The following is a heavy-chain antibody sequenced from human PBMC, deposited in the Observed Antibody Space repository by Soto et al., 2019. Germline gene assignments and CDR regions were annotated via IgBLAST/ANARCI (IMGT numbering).Heavy chain of an antibody. D-gene: IGHD3-10*01. CDR3: ARVGGGLASLGYYGMDV. V-gene: IGHV1-2*04. J-gene: IGHJ6*02. CDR1: GYTLIGYY. Sequence: ASVKVSCKASGYTLIGYYIHWMRQAPGQGLEWMGWINPNSGGTNYAQRFQGWVTMTRDRSISTAYMELSRLKSDDTAVYYCARVGGGLASLGYYGMDVWGQGTTVTVSS. CDR2: INPNSGGT.